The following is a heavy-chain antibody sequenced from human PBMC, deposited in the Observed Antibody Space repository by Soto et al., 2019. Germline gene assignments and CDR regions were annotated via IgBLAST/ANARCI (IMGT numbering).Heavy chain of an antibody. J-gene: IGHJ4*02. CDR1: GSSISSGDYY. D-gene: IGHD6-13*01. CDR3: ARALPMIAAAGTAPYYFDY. CDR2: IYYSGST. Sequence: PSETLSLTCTVSGSSISSGDYYWSWIRQPPGKGLEWIGYIYYSGSTYYNPSLKSRVTISVDTSKNQFSLKLSSVTAADTAVYYCARALPMIAAAGTAPYYFDYWGQGTLVTVSS. V-gene: IGHV4-30-4*01.